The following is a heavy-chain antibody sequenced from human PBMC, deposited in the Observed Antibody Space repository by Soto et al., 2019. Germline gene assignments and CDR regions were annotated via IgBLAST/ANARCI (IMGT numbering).Heavy chain of an antibody. J-gene: IGHJ4*02. Sequence: TLPHTCAVSGGSSISGGYSWSWIRKPPGKGLEWIGYIYHSGSTYYNPSLKSRVTISVDRSKNQFSLKLSSVTAADTAVYYWARASPAWGCIVARSLRPEIRPKLFDFWAEGPLVTVPS. CDR2: IYHSGST. CDR3: ARASPAWGCIVARSLRPEIRPKLFDF. V-gene: IGHV4-30-2*01. D-gene: IGHD5-12*01. CDR1: GGSSISGGYS.